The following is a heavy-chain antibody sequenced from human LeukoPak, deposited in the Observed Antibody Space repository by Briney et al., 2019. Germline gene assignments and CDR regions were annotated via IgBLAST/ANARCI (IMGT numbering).Heavy chain of an antibody. CDR3: AKDPLAAAPHWFDP. J-gene: IGHJ5*02. CDR2: ISDSGSST. Sequence: GGSLKLSCTASGFTFSSYAMSWVRQAPGKGLEWVSAISDSGSSTYYSDSVKGRFTISRDNSKNTLSLQMNSLRAEDTAVYYCAKDPLAAAPHWFDPWGQGTLVTVSS. D-gene: IGHD6-13*01. V-gene: IGHV3-23*01. CDR1: GFTFSSYA.